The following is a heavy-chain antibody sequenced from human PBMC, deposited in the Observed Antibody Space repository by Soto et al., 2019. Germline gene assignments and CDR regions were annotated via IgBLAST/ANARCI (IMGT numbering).Heavy chain of an antibody. V-gene: IGHV3-64D*06. J-gene: IGHJ5*02. CDR1: GFTLSMLS. D-gene: IGHD4-17*01. CDR2: ISGNGEST. Sequence: PGGSLRLSCSASGFTLSMLSMHSVRQAGGKGLEYVSGISGNGESTYYADSGEGRFTISRDNSKNTLYLQMSRLRAVDTALYYCVHPRSTVQIPPTWGQGTLVTVSS. CDR3: VHPRSTVQIPPT.